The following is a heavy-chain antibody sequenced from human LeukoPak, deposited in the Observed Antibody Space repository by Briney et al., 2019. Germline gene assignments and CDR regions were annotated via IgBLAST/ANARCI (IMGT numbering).Heavy chain of an antibody. CDR1: GFTFSSYE. CDR2: ISSSGSTI. V-gene: IGHV3-48*03. D-gene: IGHD3-10*02. CDR3: AELGITMIGGV. Sequence: PGGSLRLSCAASGFTFSSYEMNWVRQAPGKGLEWVSYISSSGSTIYYADSVKGRSTISRDNAKNSLYLQMNSLRAEDTAVYYCAELGITMIGGVWGKGTTATISS. J-gene: IGHJ6*04.